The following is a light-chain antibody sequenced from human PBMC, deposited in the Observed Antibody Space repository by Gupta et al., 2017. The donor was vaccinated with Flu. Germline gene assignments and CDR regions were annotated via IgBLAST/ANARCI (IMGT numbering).Light chain of an antibody. CDR1: SGSVSTNHY. V-gene: IGLV8-61*01. J-gene: IGLJ3*02. Sequence: QTVVPQEPSFSVSPGGTVTPTCGLSSGSVSTNHYPSWYQQTPGQAPRTLIYSTNTRSSGVPDRFSGSILGNKAALTITGAQADEESNYYCVLYMGGAIFVFGGGTKLTVL. CDR3: VLYMGGAIFV. CDR2: STN.